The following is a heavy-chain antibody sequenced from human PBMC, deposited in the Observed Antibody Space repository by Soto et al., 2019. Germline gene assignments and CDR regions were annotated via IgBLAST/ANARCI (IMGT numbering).Heavy chain of an antibody. CDR1: GFTFSSYA. CDR3: AKDRGSGDQGRVRFDP. J-gene: IGHJ5*02. Sequence: PGGSLRLSCADSGFTFSSYAMSWVRQAPGKGLEWVSAISSGGSTYYADSVKGRFTISRDNSKNTLYLQMNSLRAEDTAVYYCAKDRGSGDQGRVRFDPWGQGTLVTVSS. D-gene: IGHD2-15*01. CDR2: ISSGGST. V-gene: IGHV3-23*01.